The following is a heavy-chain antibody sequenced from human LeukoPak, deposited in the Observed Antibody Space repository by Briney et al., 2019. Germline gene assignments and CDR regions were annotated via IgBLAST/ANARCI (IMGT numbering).Heavy chain of an antibody. V-gene: IGHV4-39*01. CDR1: GGSISSTSSY. D-gene: IGHD3-22*01. CDR3: ARHYYDSSGLAYYFDY. J-gene: IGHJ4*02. CDR2: VRYSGKT. Sequence: SETLSLTCTFCGGSISSTSSYWGWIRQPPGKGLEWIGSVRYSGKTYYNPSLKSRVTMSLDTSKNQFSLRLTSVTAADTAVYSCARHYYDSSGLAYYFDYWGQGTLVTVSS.